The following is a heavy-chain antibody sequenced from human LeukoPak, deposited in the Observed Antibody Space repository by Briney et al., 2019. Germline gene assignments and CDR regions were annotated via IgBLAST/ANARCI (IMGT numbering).Heavy chain of an antibody. CDR2: MNPNSGDT. V-gene: IGHV1-2*02. Sequence: ASVKASCKASGYTFTAYYLHWVRQAPGQGLEWMGWMNPNSGDTNYAQKFQGRVTMTRDTSITTAYMELSGLTSDDTAMYYCARDRMGDCATTSCYLAFWGQGALVTVSS. D-gene: IGHD2-2*01. J-gene: IGHJ4*02. CDR3: ARDRMGDCATTSCYLAF. CDR1: GYTFTAYY.